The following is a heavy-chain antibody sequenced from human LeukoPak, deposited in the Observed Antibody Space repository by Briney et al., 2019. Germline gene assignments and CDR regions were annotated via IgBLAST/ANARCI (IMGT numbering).Heavy chain of an antibody. Sequence: GGSLRLSCAASGFIFNNDWMNWVRQAPGKGLEWVASINQDGSRKYYVDSVKGRFTISRDNAKNSLYLQMNSLRAEDTAVYYCVRDPDILIGVAFDIWGQGTKVIVSS. V-gene: IGHV3-7*05. CDR2: INQDGSRK. J-gene: IGHJ3*02. D-gene: IGHD3-9*01. CDR3: VRDPDILIGVAFDI. CDR1: GFIFNNDW.